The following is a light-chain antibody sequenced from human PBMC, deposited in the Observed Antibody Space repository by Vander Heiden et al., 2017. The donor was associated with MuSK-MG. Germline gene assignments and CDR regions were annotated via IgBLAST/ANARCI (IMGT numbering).Light chain of an antibody. V-gene: IGLV1-40*01. Sequence: QSVLTQPPSMSGAPGQRVTISCTGSSSNIGAGYDVHWYQQLPGTAPKLLIYGNSNRPSGVPDRFSGSKSGTSASLAITGLQAEDEADYYCQSYDSSLSGFYVFVTVTKVTVL. CDR3: QSYDSSLSGFYV. CDR1: SSNIGAGYD. CDR2: GNS. J-gene: IGLJ1*01.